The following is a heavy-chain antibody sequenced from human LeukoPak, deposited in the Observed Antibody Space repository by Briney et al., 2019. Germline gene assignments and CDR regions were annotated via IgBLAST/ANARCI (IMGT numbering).Heavy chain of an antibody. Sequence: GGSLRLSCAASVFTFSSYAMHWVRQAPGKGLEWVAVISYDGSNKYYADSVKGRFTISRDNSKNTLYLQMNSLRAEDTAVYYCARTSKAYYYDSSGYLPYWGQGTLVTVSS. J-gene: IGHJ4*02. CDR2: ISYDGSNK. D-gene: IGHD3-22*01. CDR3: ARTSKAYYYDSSGYLPY. CDR1: VFTFSSYA. V-gene: IGHV3-30-3*01.